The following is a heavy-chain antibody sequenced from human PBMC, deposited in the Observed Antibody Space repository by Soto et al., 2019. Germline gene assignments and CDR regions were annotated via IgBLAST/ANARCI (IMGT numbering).Heavy chain of an antibody. V-gene: IGHV3-30-3*01. CDR2: ISHDGSNK. J-gene: IGHJ4*02. Sequence: LRLSCAASGFTFSNYAMHWVRQAPGKGLEWVALISHDGSNKYYADSVKGRFTISRDNSKNTLYLQMDSLRAEDTAVYYCARGAGLYDSSGFYYGYWGQGTLVTVSS. CDR3: ARGAGLYDSSGFYYGY. D-gene: IGHD3-22*01. CDR1: GFTFSNYA.